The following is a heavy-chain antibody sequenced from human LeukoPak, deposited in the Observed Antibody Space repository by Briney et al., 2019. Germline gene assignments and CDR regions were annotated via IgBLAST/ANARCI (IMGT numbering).Heavy chain of an antibody. CDR3: ASLNWWEQTVIDC. Sequence: GRSLRLSCAASGFTFSSYGMHWVRQAPGKGLEWVAVISYDGSNKYYADSVKGRFTISRDNAKNSMYLQMNSLRADDTAVYYCASLNWWEQTVIDCWGQGTLVTVSS. CDR2: ISYDGSNK. CDR1: GFTFSSYG. J-gene: IGHJ4*02. V-gene: IGHV3-30*03. D-gene: IGHD1-26*01.